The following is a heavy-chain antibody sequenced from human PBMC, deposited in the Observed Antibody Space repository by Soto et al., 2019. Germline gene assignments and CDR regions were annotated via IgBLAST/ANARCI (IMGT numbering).Heavy chain of an antibody. Sequence: SETLSLTCTVSNASITSGDYYWGWIRQPPWKGLEWIGYIYATGSTYYNPSLKSRLTISIDTSKNQFSLELNSVTTADTAVYYCARVTFCSSTRCYPYNWFDPWGQGXLVTVYS. J-gene: IGHJ5*02. D-gene: IGHD2-2*01. CDR2: IYATGST. CDR1: NASITSGDYY. V-gene: IGHV4-30-4*01. CDR3: ARVTFCSSTRCYPYNWFDP.